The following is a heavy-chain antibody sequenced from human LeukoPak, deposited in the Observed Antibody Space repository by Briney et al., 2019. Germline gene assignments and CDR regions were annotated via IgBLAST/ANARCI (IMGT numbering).Heavy chain of an antibody. CDR2: ISAYNGNT. CDR1: GYTFTSYG. CDR3: ARGAVGYCSSTSCYTVPYYYYMDV. Sequence: GASVKVSCKASGYTFTSYGISWVRQAPGQGLEWMGWISAYNGNTNYAQKLQGRVTMTTDTSTSTAYMELSSLRSEDTAVYYCARGAVGYCSSTSCYTVPYYYYMDVWGKGTTVTVSS. V-gene: IGHV1-18*01. D-gene: IGHD2-2*02. J-gene: IGHJ6*03.